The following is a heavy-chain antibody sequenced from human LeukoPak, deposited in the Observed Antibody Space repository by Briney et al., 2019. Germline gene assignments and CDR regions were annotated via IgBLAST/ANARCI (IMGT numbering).Heavy chain of an antibody. CDR3: AAGYSSSWVAFDY. CDR2: ISYDGSNK. D-gene: IGHD6-13*01. CDR1: GFTFSSYA. Sequence: PGGSLRLSCAASGFTFSSYAMHWVRQAPGKGLEWVAVISYDGSNKYYADSVKGRFTISRDNSKNTLYLQMNSLRAEDTAVYYCAAGYSSSWVAFDYWGQGTLVTVSS. V-gene: IGHV3-30-3*01. J-gene: IGHJ4*02.